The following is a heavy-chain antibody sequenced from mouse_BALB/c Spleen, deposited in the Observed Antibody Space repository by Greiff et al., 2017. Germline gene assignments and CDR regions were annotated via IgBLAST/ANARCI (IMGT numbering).Heavy chain of an antibody. CDR2: FSSGGSYT. V-gene: IGHV5-6*03. CDR1: GFTFSSYG. Sequence: DVKLVESGGGLVQPGGSRKLSCAASGFTFSSYGTSWVRQTRDKRLVWVATFSSGGSYTYYPDSVKGRFTISRDNAKNTLYLQMSSLKSEDTAMYNCERHGAARATPFAYWGEGTLVTVSA. CDR3: ERHGAARATPFAY. D-gene: IGHD3-1*01. J-gene: IGHJ3*01.